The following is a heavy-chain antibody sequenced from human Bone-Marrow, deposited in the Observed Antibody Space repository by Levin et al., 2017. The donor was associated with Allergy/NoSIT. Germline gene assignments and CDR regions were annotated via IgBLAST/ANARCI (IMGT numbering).Heavy chain of an antibody. CDR2: IYWDDDK. Sequence: SGPTLVKPTQTLTLTCTFSGFSLSTSGVGVGWIRQPPGKALEWLALIYWDDDKRYRPSLKSRLTITKDASKNQVVLTMTNMDPVDTATEFWAHTRGGSLTPVTTAEFWFDPWGQGTLVTVSS. CDR3: AHTRGGSLTPVTTAEFWFDP. V-gene: IGHV2-5*02. J-gene: IGHJ5*02. CDR1: GFSLSTSGVG. D-gene: IGHD4-17*01.